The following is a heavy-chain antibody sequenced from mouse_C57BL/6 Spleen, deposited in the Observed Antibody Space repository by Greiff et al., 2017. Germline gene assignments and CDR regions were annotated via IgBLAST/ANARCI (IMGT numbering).Heavy chain of an antibody. J-gene: IGHJ4*01. CDR3: ARGGLWSYAMDY. Sequence: EVQVVESEGGLVQPGSSMKLSCTASGFTFSDYYMAWVRQVPEKGLEWVANINYDGSSTYYLDSLKSRFIISRDNAKNILYLQMSSLKSEDTATYYCARGGLWSYAMDYWGQGTSVTVSS. D-gene: IGHD1-1*02. CDR2: INYDGSST. CDR1: GFTFSDYY. V-gene: IGHV5-16*01.